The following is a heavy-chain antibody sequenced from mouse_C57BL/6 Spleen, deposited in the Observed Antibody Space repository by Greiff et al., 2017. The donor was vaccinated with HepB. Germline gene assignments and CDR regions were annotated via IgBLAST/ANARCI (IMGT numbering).Heavy chain of an antibody. Sequence: QLQQSGPELVKPGASVKISCKASGYAFSSSWMNWVKQRTGKGLEWIGRIYPGDGDTNYNGKFKGKATLTADKSSSTAYMQLSSLTSEDSAVYFCARSEDSSGYGFAYWGQGTLVTVSA. J-gene: IGHJ3*01. CDR1: GYAFSSSW. V-gene: IGHV1-82*01. CDR3: ARSEDSSGYGFAY. D-gene: IGHD3-2*02. CDR2: IYPGDGDT.